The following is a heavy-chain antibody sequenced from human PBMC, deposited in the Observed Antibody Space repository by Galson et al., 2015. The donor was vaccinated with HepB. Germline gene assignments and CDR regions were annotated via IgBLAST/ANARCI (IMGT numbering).Heavy chain of an antibody. Sequence: SVKVSCKVSGYTLTELSMHWVRQAPGKGLEWMGGFDPEDGETIYAQKFQGRVTMTEDTSTDTAYMELSSLRSEDTAVYYCATDKLSGHMTTVTTPGAFDIWGQGTMVTVSS. CDR1: GYTLTELS. D-gene: IGHD4-11*01. V-gene: IGHV1-24*01. CDR3: ATDKLSGHMTTVTTPGAFDI. CDR2: FDPEDGET. J-gene: IGHJ3*02.